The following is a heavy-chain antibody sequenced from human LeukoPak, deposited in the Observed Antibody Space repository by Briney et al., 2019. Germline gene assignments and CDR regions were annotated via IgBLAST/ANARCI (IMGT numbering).Heavy chain of an antibody. D-gene: IGHD2-15*01. Sequence: RGGSLRLSCAASGFTFSTYGMTWVRQVPGKGLEWVSGISGSGGTTDYADSVKGRFTISRDNSKNTLYLQMNSLRADDTAYYYCARDVGFCSSGSCSQCDYWGQGTLVTVSS. J-gene: IGHJ4*02. V-gene: IGHV3-23*01. CDR3: ARDVGFCSSGSCSQCDY. CDR2: ISGSGGTT. CDR1: GFTFSTYG.